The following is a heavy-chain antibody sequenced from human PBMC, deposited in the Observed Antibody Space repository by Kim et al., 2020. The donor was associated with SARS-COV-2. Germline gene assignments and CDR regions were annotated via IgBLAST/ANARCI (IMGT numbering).Heavy chain of an antibody. CDR2: YTT. V-gene: IGHV3-72*01. Sequence: YTTSYAASVKGRFTISRDDSKTSVYLQMNNLKTEDTAVYYCSRDGSADYWGQGTLVTVSS. J-gene: IGHJ4*02. CDR3: SRDGSADY.